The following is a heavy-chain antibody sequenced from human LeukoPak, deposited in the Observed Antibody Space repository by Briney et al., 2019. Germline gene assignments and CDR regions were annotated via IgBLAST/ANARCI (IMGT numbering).Heavy chain of an antibody. CDR2: ISTSGDSM. CDR1: GFTFSDYY. J-gene: IGHJ4*02. V-gene: IGHV3-11*01. Sequence: GGSLRLSCAASGFTFSDYYMTWIRQAPGKGLEWLSCISTSGDSMYYADSVKGRFAISRDNAKNSLYLQMNSLRAEDTAIYYCARDCSSAYWGQGTLVTVSS. CDR3: ARDCSSAY. D-gene: IGHD6-6*01.